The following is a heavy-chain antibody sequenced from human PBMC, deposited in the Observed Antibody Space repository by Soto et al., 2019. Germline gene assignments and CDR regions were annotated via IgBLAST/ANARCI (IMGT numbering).Heavy chain of an antibody. CDR1: GFTFSSYA. CDR2: ISYDGSNK. CDR3: ARTPQGGSGSYRSPRYYYGMDV. D-gene: IGHD3-10*01. V-gene: IGHV3-30-3*01. Sequence: GGSLRLSCAASGFTFSSYAMHWVRQAPGKGLEWVAVISYDGSNKYYADSVKGRFTISRDNSKNTLYLQMNSLRAEDTAVYYCARTPQGGSGSYRSPRYYYGMDVWGQGTTVTVSS. J-gene: IGHJ6*02.